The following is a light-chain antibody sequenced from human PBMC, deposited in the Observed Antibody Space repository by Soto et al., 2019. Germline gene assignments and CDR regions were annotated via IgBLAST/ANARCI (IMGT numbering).Light chain of an antibody. CDR2: DAS. V-gene: IGKV3-11*01. J-gene: IGKJ5*01. CDR1: QSVSSY. CDR3: QQRSNWPTIT. Sequence: ELVLTQSPATLSSSPGARATLSCRASQSVSSYLAWYQKKPGQAHRLLIYDASNRATGIPDRFSGIVSGTDFTLTIRSLETEDLAVYDCQQRSNWPTITGGQVTRLETK.